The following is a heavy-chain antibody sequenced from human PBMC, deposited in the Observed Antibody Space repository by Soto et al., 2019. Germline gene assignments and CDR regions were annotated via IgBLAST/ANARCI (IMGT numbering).Heavy chain of an antibody. CDR3: ARDRHLIVVVPAAIESYYYYYYYMDV. D-gene: IGHD2-2*02. CDR1: GGSISSGDYY. CDR2: IYYSGST. V-gene: IGHV4-30-4*01. Sequence: SETLSLTCTVSGGSISSGDYYWSWIRQPPGKGLEWIGYIYYSGSTYYNPSLTSRVTISVDTSKNQFSLKLSSVTSEDTAVYYCARDRHLIVVVPAAIESYYYYYYYMDVWGQGTTVTVSS. J-gene: IGHJ6*02.